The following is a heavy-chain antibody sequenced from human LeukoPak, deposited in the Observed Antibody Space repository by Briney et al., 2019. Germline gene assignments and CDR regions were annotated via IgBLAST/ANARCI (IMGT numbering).Heavy chain of an antibody. CDR1: GFTFSSYA. Sequence: PGGSLRLSCAASGFTFSSYAMHWVRQAPGKGLEWVAVMSYDGSNKYYADSVKGRFTISRDNSKNTLYLQMNSLRAEDTAVYYCARDRRRDGYNTFDYWGQGTLVTVSS. D-gene: IGHD5-24*01. V-gene: IGHV3-30-3*01. CDR2: MSYDGSNK. CDR3: ARDRRRDGYNTFDY. J-gene: IGHJ4*02.